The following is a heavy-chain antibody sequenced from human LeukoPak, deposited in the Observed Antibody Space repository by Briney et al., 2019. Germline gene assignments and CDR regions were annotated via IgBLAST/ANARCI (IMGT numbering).Heavy chain of an antibody. CDR1: GSTFSDYY. Sequence: PGGSLRLSCAASGSTFSDYYMSWIRQAPGKGLEWVSYISSSGSTIYYADSVKGRFTISRDNAKNSLYQQMNSLRAEDTAVYYCARDAAAGTASPVNYWGQGTLVTVSS. D-gene: IGHD6-13*01. CDR2: ISSSGSTI. CDR3: ARDAAAGTASPVNY. J-gene: IGHJ4*02. V-gene: IGHV3-11*01.